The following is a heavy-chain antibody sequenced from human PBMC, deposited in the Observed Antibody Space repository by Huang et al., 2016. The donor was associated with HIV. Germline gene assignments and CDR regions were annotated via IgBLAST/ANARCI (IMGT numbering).Heavy chain of an antibody. CDR1: GFTFSSYA. V-gene: IGHV3-30-3*01. Sequence: GRSLRLSCAASGFTFSSYAMHWVRQAPGKGLEWVAVISYEGSNEYYADSGKGRFTISRDISKNTLYLQMNSLRAEDTAVYYCAREAPYGSGSPFDYWGQGTLVTVSS. J-gene: IGHJ4*02. CDR2: ISYEGSNE. D-gene: IGHD3-10*01. CDR3: AREAPYGSGSPFDY.